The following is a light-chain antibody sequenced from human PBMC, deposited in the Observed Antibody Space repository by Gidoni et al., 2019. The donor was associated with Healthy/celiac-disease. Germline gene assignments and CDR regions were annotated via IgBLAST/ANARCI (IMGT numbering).Light chain of an antibody. V-gene: IGKV1-39*01. Sequence: DIQMTQSPSSLSASVGDRVTITCRPSQSISSYLNWYQQRPGKAPKLLIYAASSLQSGVPSRFSGSGSGTGFTLTISSLQPEDFAIYFCQQTYTTPPTFGGGTKVEIK. CDR3: QQTYTTPPT. CDR1: QSISSY. J-gene: IGKJ4*01. CDR2: AAS.